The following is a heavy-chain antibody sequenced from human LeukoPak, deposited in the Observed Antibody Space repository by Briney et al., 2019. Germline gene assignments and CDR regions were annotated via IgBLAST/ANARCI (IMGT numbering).Heavy chain of an antibody. Sequence: SGGSLRLSCAASAFSLNAYNMNWVRQAPGKGLEWVSSISYTGTYIYYADSAKGRFTISRDNAQNSLYLQMNSLRAEDTAIYYCVRDRGTYRPIDYWGQGTLVPVSS. D-gene: IGHD1-26*01. CDR3: VRDRGTYRPIDY. CDR2: ISYTGTYI. J-gene: IGHJ4*02. CDR1: AFSLNAYN. V-gene: IGHV3-21*04.